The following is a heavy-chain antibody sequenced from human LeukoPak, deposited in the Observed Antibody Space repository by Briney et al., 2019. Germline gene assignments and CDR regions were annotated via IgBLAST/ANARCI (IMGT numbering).Heavy chain of an antibody. CDR3: ARAALGANYDAFDI. V-gene: IGHV1-2*02. Sequence: ASVKVSCKASGYTFTGYYMHWVRQAPGQGLEWMGWINPNSGGTNYAQKFQGRVTMTRDTSISTAYMELSRLRSDDTAVYYCARAALGANYDAFDIWGQGTMVTVSS. CDR2: INPNSGGT. CDR1: GYTFTGYY. D-gene: IGHD1-26*01. J-gene: IGHJ3*02.